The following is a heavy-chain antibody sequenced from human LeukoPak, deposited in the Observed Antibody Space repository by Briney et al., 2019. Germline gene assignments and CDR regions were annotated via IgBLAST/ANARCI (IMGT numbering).Heavy chain of an antibody. V-gene: IGHV3-11*01. Sequence: GGSLRLSCAASGFTFSDYYMSWIRQAPGKGLEWVSYISSSGSTIYYADSVKGRFTISRDNAKSSLYLQMNSLRAEDTAVYYCARDPYSVGGDSDAFDIWGQGTMVTVSS. D-gene: IGHD5-12*01. CDR1: GFTFSDYY. CDR3: ARDPYSVGGDSDAFDI. J-gene: IGHJ3*02. CDR2: ISSSGSTI.